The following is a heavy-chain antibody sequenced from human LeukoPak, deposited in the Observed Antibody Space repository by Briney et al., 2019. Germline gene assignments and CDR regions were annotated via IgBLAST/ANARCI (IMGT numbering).Heavy chain of an antibody. CDR2: ISWNSGSI. V-gene: IGHV3-9*01. CDR3: AKDRVGYSRYDIAFDY. Sequence: SGGSLRLSCAASGFTFADYAMHWVRQAPGKGLEWVSGISWNSGSIGYADSVKGRFTISRDNAKNSLYLQMNSLRAEDTALYYCAKDRVGYSRYDIAFDYWGQGTLVTVSS. J-gene: IGHJ4*02. CDR1: GFTFADYA. D-gene: IGHD5-12*01.